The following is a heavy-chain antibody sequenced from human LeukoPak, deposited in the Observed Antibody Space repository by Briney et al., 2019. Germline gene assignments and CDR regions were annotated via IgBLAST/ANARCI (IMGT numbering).Heavy chain of an antibody. J-gene: IGHJ4*02. D-gene: IGHD5-18*01. Sequence: GGSLRLSCAASGFTFSSYWMHWVRQAPGKGLEWVSATSGSGGSTYYADSVKGRFTISRDNSKNTLYLQMNSLRAEDTAVYYCANARGYSMYWGQGTLVTVSS. CDR2: TSGSGGST. CDR3: ANARGYSMY. CDR1: GFTFSSYW. V-gene: IGHV3-23*01.